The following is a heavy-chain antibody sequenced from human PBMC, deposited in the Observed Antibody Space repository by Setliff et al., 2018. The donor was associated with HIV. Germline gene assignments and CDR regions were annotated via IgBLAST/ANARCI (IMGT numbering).Heavy chain of an antibody. V-gene: IGHV3-7*01. CDR3: AKDLSANDYGDYEEAFDI. Sequence: LSLSCAASGFTFSSYWMSWVRQAPGKGLEWVANIKQDGSEKYYVDSVRGRFTISRDNAKNSLYLQMNSLRAEDTAVYYCAKDLSANDYGDYEEAFDIWGQGTMVTVSS. D-gene: IGHD4-17*01. CDR2: IKQDGSEK. J-gene: IGHJ3*02. CDR1: GFTFSSYW.